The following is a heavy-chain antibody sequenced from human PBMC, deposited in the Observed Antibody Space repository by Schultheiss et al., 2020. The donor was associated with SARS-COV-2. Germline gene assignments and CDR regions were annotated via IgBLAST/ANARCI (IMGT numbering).Heavy chain of an antibody. CDR3: ARDPDGDPIDY. CDR1: GYTFTAYY. Sequence: ASVKVSCKASGYTFTAYYMHWVRQAPGQGLEWMGRINPNSGGTNYAQKFQGRVTMTRDTSISTAYMDLSRLRSDDTAVYYCARDPDGDPIDYWGRGTLVTVSS. V-gene: IGHV1-2*06. CDR2: INPNSGGT. J-gene: IGHJ4*02. D-gene: IGHD4-17*01.